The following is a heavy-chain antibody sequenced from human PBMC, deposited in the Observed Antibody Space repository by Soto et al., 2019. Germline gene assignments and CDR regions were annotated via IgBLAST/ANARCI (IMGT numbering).Heavy chain of an antibody. D-gene: IGHD3-10*01. CDR3: ARILITMVRGVIINYYYYYGMDV. J-gene: IGHJ6*02. CDR1: GGSFSGYY. Sequence: SETLSLTCAVYGGSFSGYYWSWIRQPPGKGLEWIGEINHSGSTNYNPSLKSRVTISVDTSKNQFSLKLSSVTAADTAVYYCARILITMVRGVIINYYYYYGMDVWGQGTTVTVSS. V-gene: IGHV4-34*01. CDR2: INHSGST.